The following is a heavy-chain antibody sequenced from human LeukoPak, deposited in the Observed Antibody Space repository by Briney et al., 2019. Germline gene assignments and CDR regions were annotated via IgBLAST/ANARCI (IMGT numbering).Heavy chain of an antibody. CDR3: ARDDCGDTCYPGGY. J-gene: IGHJ4*02. CDR1: GYIFTKYV. Sequence: ASVKVSCKASGYIFTKYVVHWVRQAPGQRPEWMGWIKAGNGDTKYSQNFQDRLTITKDTSASTVYMELSSLTSEDTALYYCARDDCGDTCYPGGYWGQGTLVTVSS. V-gene: IGHV1-3*01. D-gene: IGHD2-21*01. CDR2: IKAGNGDT.